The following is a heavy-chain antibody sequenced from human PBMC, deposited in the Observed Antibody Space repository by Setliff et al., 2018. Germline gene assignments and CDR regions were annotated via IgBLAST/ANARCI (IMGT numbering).Heavy chain of an antibody. J-gene: IGHJ4*02. D-gene: IGHD3-3*01. Sequence: SETLSLTCAVYGASFSGTYCSWIRQTPGKGLEWIGESNHGGSTSYHPSLKSRLTMSVDTSKNQFSLKLTSVTAADTAVYYCRFWGGYYKNDYWAQGTLVTVSS. CDR2: SNHGGST. V-gene: IGHV4-34*01. CDR1: GASFSGTY. CDR3: RFWGGYYKNDY.